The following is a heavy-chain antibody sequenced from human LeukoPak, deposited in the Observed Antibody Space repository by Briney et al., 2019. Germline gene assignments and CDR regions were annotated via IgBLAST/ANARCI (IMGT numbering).Heavy chain of an antibody. Sequence: PSETLSLTCAVSGYSISSGYYWGWIRQPPGKGLEWIGSIYHSGSTYYNPSLKSRVTISVDTSKNQFSLKLSSVTAADTAVYFCARGWDVVVPAATYDYWGQGTLVTVSS. V-gene: IGHV4-38-2*01. J-gene: IGHJ4*02. CDR3: ARGWDVVVPAATYDY. D-gene: IGHD2-2*01. CDR1: GYSISSGYY. CDR2: IYHSGST.